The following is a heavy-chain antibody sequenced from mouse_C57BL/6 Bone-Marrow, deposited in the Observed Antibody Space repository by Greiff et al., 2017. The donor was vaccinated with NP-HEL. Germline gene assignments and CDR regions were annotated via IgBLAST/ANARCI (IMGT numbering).Heavy chain of an antibody. V-gene: IGHV2-2*01. CDR3: GRKHGSSYWFAY. J-gene: IGHJ3*01. CDR1: GFSLTSYG. CDR2: IWSGGST. D-gene: IGHD1-1*01. Sequence: QVQLKESGPGLVQPSQSLSITCTVSGFSLTSYGVHWVRQSPGKGLEWLGVIWSGGSTDYNAAFISRLSISKDNSKSQVFFKMHSLQADDTAIYYCGRKHGSSYWFAYWGQGTLVTVSA.